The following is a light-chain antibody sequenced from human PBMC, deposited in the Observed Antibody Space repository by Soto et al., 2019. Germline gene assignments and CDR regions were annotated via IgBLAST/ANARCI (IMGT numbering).Light chain of an antibody. V-gene: IGLV1-40*01. CDR3: QYYDSSQSAVV. CDR2: GDI. J-gene: IGLJ2*01. CDR1: TSNIGAGFD. Sequence: QSVLTQPPSGSGAPGQRVTISCAGSTSNIGAGFDVNWYQQLPGTAPKLLVYGDINRPSGVPDRFSGSKSGTSASLAITGVQSEDEADYYCQYYDSSQSAVVFGGGTKVTVL.